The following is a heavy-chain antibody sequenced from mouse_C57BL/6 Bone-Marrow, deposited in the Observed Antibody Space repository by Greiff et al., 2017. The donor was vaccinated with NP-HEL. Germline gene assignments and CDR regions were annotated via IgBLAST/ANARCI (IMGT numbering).Heavy chain of an antibody. CDR2: INPYNGGT. CDR3: AREGDYEWWYVDV. D-gene: IGHD2-4*01. V-gene: IGHV1-19*01. Sequence: EVQLQQSGPVLVKPGASVKMSCKASGYTFTDYYMNWVKQSPGKSLEWIGVINPYNGGTSYNQKFKGKATLTVDKSSSTAYMELNSLTSEDSAVYYCAREGDYEWWYVDVWGTGTTVTVSA. CDR1: GYTFTDYY. J-gene: IGHJ1*03.